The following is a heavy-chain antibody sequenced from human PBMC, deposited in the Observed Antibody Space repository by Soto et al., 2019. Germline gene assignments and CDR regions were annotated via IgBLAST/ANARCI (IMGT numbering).Heavy chain of an antibody. CDR1: GGSVSSGNYY. CDR3: ARRGTARYYYYGMDV. D-gene: IGHD6-13*01. Sequence: SETLSLTCTVSGGSVSSGNYYWSWIRQPPGKGLEWIGYIYYSGSTNYNPSLKSRVTISVDTSKNQFSLKLSSVTAADTAVYYCARRGTARYYYYGMDVWGQGTTVTVSS. V-gene: IGHV4-61*01. CDR2: IYYSGST. J-gene: IGHJ6*02.